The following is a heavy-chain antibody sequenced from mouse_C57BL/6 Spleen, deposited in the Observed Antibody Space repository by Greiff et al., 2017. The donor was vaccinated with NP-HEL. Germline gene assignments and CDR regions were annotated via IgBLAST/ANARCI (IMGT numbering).Heavy chain of an antibody. CDR3: ASRTGLSPYAMDY. CDR1: GYTFTSYW. D-gene: IGHD3-3*01. CDR2: IYPGSGST. J-gene: IGHJ4*01. Sequence: QVQLQQSGAELVKPGASVKMSCKASGYTFTSYWITWVKQRPGQGLEWIGDIYPGSGSTNYNEKFKSKATLTVDTSSSTAYMQLSSLTSEDSAVYYCASRTGLSPYAMDYWGQGTSVTVSS. V-gene: IGHV1-55*01.